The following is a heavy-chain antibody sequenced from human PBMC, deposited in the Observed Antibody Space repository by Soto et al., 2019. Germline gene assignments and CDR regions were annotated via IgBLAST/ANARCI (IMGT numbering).Heavy chain of an antibody. CDR2: IIPNFGTP. D-gene: IGHD6-13*01. V-gene: IGHV1-69*18. CDR1: GGTFSSYG. Sequence: QVVLVQSGAEVKKPGSSVKVSCKSSGGTFSSYGINWVRQAPGQGPEWMGMIIPNFGTPKYAQKFQGRVTITADESTGTAYMELSSLRSEDTGVYYCARHGRSSSYDYWGQGTRVTVSS. J-gene: IGHJ4*02. CDR3: ARHGRSSSYDY.